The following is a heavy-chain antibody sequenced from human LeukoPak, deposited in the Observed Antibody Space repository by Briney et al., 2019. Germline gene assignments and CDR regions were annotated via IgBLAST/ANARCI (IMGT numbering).Heavy chain of an antibody. CDR1: GYSFTTHH. CDR3: ARGRPTNLNGIY. CDR2: MNPGSGNT. V-gene: IGHV1-8*01. D-gene: IGHD1-1*01. J-gene: IGHJ4*02. Sequence: ASVKVSCKTPGYSFTTHHINWVRQATGQGFEWMGWMNPGSGNTDYAQKFQGRLSMTWDTSTNTAYMELSSLRSEDTAVYYCARGRPTNLNGIYWGQGTLVTVSS.